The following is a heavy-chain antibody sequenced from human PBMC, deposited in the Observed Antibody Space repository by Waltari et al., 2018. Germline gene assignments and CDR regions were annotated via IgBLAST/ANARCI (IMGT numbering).Heavy chain of an antibody. CDR1: GGTFRNYV. D-gene: IGHD2-15*01. CDR3: ARILMVVGDSSGMDA. Sequence: QFQLAQSGAEVKKPGSSVKVSCTASGGTFRNYVIVWVRQVAGHGLEWVGKIDPIPGTAKYSQTFQGRVTLSADTSTNTAYMELNSLTSEDTAVYYCARILMVVGDSSGMDAWGQG. V-gene: IGHV1-69*04. CDR2: IDPIPGTA. J-gene: IGHJ6*02.